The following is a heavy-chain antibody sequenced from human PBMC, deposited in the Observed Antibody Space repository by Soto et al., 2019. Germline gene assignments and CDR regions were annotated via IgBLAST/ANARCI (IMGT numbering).Heavy chain of an antibody. D-gene: IGHD2-2*03. V-gene: IGHV3-23*01. CDR1: GFTFSDYA. CDR2: TSGSGGDI. Sequence: GGSLRLSCGASGFTFSDYAMSWVRQAPGKGLEWVSVTSGSGGDIYYPDSVKGRFIISRDNSKNTLYLQVNSLGAEDTAVYYCAKLGGYCSSTYGPIPWYFDVWGRGTLVTVSS. J-gene: IGHJ2*01. CDR3: AKLGGYCSSTYGPIPWYFDV.